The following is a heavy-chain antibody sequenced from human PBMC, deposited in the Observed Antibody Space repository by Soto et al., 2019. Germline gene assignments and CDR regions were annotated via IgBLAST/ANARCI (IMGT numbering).Heavy chain of an antibody. Sequence: QVPLEQSGSEVKKSGSSVKVSCKASGYSFSSHAITWVRQAPGQGLEWTGGIIPVFGTPSYAQKFQGRVTISADKSTNTSSLELRSLRSEDTAVYYCARGGALSTSWYWGDGLDSWGQGTQVTVSS. D-gene: IGHD6-13*01. J-gene: IGHJ4*02. V-gene: IGHV1-69*06. CDR1: GYSFSSHA. CDR3: ARGGALSTSWYWGDGLDS. CDR2: IIPVFGTP.